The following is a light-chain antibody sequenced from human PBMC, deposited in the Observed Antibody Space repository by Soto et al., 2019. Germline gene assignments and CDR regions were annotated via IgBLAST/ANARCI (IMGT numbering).Light chain of an antibody. CDR3: SSYTTITAFL. V-gene: IGLV2-14*01. J-gene: IGLJ2*01. CDR1: SRDVGAYNY. CDR2: EVN. Sequence: QSALTQPASVSGSPGQSITISCTGTSRDVGAYNYVSWYQQHPGKAPKLLISEVNNRPSGISNRFSGSKSGNTASLTISGLQAEDEADYYCSSYTTITAFLFGGGTKVTVL.